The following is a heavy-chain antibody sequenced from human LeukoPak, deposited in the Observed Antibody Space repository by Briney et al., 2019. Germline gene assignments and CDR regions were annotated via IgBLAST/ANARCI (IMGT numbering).Heavy chain of an antibody. Sequence: ASVKVSCKASGYTFTGYYMHWVRQAPGQGLEWMGWINPNSGGTNYAQKFQGRVTMTRDTSISTAYMELSRLRSDDTAVYYCARFYYDLLTGYYTLDYWGQGTLVTVSS. CDR1: GYTFTGYY. D-gene: IGHD3-9*01. V-gene: IGHV1-2*02. CDR3: ARFYYDLLTGYYTLDY. CDR2: INPNSGGT. J-gene: IGHJ4*02.